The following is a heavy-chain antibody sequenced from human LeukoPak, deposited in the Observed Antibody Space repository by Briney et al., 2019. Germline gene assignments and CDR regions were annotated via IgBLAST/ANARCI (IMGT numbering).Heavy chain of an antibody. D-gene: IGHD4-17*01. CDR1: GFSFSSYA. CDR2: ISGNGGNT. J-gene: IGHJ4*02. CDR3: ARDNYGDYGDW. Sequence: PGGSLRLSCAASGFSFSSYAMSWVRQAPGKGLEWVSAISGNGGNTYYADSVKGRFTISRDNSKNTLFLQMNSLRAEDTAIYYCARDNYGDYGDWWGQGTLVTVSS. V-gene: IGHV3-23*01.